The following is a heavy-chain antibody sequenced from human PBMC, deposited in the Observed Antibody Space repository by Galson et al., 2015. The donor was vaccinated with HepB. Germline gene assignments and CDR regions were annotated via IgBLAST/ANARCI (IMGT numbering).Heavy chain of an antibody. CDR2: LHFSGST. Sequence: TLSLTCTVSGGSINSYYWTWIRQPPGKGLEYIGFLHFSGSTKYNPSLKSRVTISLDTPKNQFSLRLSSVTAADTAVYYCARRGASAATPYDLWGRGTRVTVSS. J-gene: IGHJ2*01. CDR1: GGSINSYY. CDR3: ARRGASAATPYDL. V-gene: IGHV4-59*08. D-gene: IGHD3-10*01.